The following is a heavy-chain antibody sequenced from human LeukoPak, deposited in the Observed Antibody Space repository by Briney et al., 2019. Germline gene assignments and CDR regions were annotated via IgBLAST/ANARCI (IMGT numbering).Heavy chain of an antibody. V-gene: IGHV4-34*01. CDR2: INHSGST. Sequence: PSETLSLTCAVYGGSFSGYYWSWIRQPPGKGLEWIGEINHSGSTNYNPSLKSRVTMSVDTSKNHFSLKLSSVTAADTALYYCARGRGDPYYFDYWGQGTLVTVSS. J-gene: IGHJ4*02. D-gene: IGHD3-10*01. CDR1: GGSFSGYY. CDR3: ARGRGDPYYFDY.